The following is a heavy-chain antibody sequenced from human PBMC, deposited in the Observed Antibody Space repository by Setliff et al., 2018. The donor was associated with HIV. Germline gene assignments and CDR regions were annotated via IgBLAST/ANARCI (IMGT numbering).Heavy chain of an antibody. V-gene: IGHV4-59*11. CDR3: ARGWGDHSFDY. CDR2: IDYSGTT. Sequence: LSLTCTVSGESITSHYWSWIRQPPGKGLEWIAYIDYSGTTNYNPSLKSRVTILVDTSKNQVSLKVTFVTTAETAVYYCARGWGDHSFDYWGQGALVTVSS. J-gene: IGHJ4*02. D-gene: IGHD2-21*02. CDR1: GESITSHY.